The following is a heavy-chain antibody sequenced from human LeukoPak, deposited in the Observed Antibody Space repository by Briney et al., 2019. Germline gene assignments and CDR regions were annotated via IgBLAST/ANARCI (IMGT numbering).Heavy chain of an antibody. J-gene: IGHJ4*02. CDR2: IKQDGSEK. CDR3: ARVRTGTRDY. D-gene: IGHD1-1*01. Sequence: PGGSLRLSCAASGFTFSSYWVSWVRQAPGKGLEWVANIKQDGSEKYYVDSVKGRFTISRDNAKNSLYLQMNSLRAEDTAVYYCARVRTGTRDYWGQGTLVTVSS. CDR1: GFTFSSYW. V-gene: IGHV3-7*01.